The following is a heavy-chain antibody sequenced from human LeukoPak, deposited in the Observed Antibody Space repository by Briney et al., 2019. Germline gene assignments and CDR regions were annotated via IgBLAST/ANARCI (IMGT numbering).Heavy chain of an antibody. D-gene: IGHD3-22*01. V-gene: IGHV5-51*01. CDR3: ARARHDSTGYYRFDF. Sequence: VESLKISCYGSGYSFTSYWIGWVRQMPGIGLEWMGIIYPGDSDTRYSPSFEGQVTISADKSSSTAYLQWSSLKASDTAIYYCARARHDSTGYYRFDFWGQGALLTVSS. CDR1: GYSFTSYW. J-gene: IGHJ4*02. CDR2: IYPGDSDT.